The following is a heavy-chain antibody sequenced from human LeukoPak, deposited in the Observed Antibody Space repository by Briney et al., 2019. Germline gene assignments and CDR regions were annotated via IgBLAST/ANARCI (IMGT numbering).Heavy chain of an antibody. CDR2: ISYDGSNK. D-gene: IGHD2-2*01. Sequence: GGSLRLSCAASGFTFSSYWMSWVRQAPGKGLEWVAVISYDGSNKYYADSVKGRFTISRDNSKNTLYLQMNSLRAEDTAVYYCFPGPACSSTSCYARDDAFDIWGQGTMVTVSS. CDR1: GFTFSSYW. J-gene: IGHJ3*02. V-gene: IGHV3-30*03. CDR3: FPGPACSSTSCYARDDAFDI.